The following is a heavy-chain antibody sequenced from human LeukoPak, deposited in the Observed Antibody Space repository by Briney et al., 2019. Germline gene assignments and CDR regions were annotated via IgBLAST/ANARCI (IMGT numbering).Heavy chain of an antibody. CDR1: GGTFSSYA. CDR3: ASTRHHYCSGGSCYRLSI. Sequence: SVKVSCKASGGTFSSYAISWVRQAPGQGLEWMGGIIPIFGTANYAQKFQGRVTITADKSTSTAYMELSSLRSEDTAVYYCASTRHHYCSGGSCYRLSIWGQETMVTVSS. CDR2: IIPIFGTA. J-gene: IGHJ3*02. D-gene: IGHD2-15*01. V-gene: IGHV1-69*06.